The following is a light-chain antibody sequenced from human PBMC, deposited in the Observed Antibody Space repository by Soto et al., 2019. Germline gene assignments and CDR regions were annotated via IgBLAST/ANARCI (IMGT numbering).Light chain of an antibody. CDR1: QNVANY. V-gene: IGKV3-11*01. CDR3: QQRKNWQVT. CDR2: ESS. J-gene: IGKJ5*01. Sequence: EIVLTQSPATLSLSPGERATLSCRASQNVANYLDWYQKKPGQAPRLLIYESSNRATGIAARFSGSGSGTDFNLTISRLETEDFAVYECQQRKNWQVTFGQGTRLEIK.